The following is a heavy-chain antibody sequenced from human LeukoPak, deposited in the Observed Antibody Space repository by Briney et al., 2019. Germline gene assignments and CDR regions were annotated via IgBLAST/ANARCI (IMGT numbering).Heavy chain of an antibody. CDR1: GGSISSYY. J-gene: IGHJ5*02. D-gene: IGHD4-17*01. CDR3: VRADYGRSLDP. CDR2: IYYSGST. V-gene: IGHV4-59*01. Sequence: PSETLSLTCTVSGGSISSYYWSWIRQPPGKGLEWIGYIYYSGSTNYNPSLKSRVTISVKTSKNQFSLKLSSVTAADTAVYYCVRADYGRSLDPWGQGTLVTVSS.